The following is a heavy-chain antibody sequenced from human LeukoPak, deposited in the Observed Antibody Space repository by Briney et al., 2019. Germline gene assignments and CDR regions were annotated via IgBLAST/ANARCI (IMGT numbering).Heavy chain of an antibody. J-gene: IGHJ4*02. CDR1: GGSMNNCY. CDR3: ARNYYDTRGFYHVGGPDY. V-gene: IGHV4-59*08. CDR2: IFSSGST. Sequence: SETLSLTCTVSGGSMNNCYWSWIRQSPEKGLEWIGYIFSSGSTNYNPSLNSRVTISVDTSKNQFSLKLSSVTAADTAVYYCARNYYDTRGFYHVGGPDYWGQGTLVTVSS. D-gene: IGHD3-22*01.